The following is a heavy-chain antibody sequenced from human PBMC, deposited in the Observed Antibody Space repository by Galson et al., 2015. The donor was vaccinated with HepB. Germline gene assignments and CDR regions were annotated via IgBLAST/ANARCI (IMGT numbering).Heavy chain of an antibody. CDR2: IWSDGTNK. Sequence: SLRLSCAASGFTFSNYGMQWVRQAPGKGLEWVALIWSDGTNKYYADSVKGRFTIPRDNNKNTLYLQMDSLRGEDTAVYYCARDKLVAAAPLDYWGQGTLVTVSS. V-gene: IGHV3-33*01. J-gene: IGHJ4*02. CDR3: ARDKLVAAAPLDY. CDR1: GFTFSNYG. D-gene: IGHD6-13*01.